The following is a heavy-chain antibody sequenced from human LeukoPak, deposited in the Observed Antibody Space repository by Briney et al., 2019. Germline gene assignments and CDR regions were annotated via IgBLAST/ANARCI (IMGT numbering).Heavy chain of an antibody. CDR1: GGSFSGYY. D-gene: IGHD5-18*01. V-gene: IGHV4-34*01. CDR2: INHYGST. Sequence: PAETLSLTCAVYGGSFSGYYLNWIRQPPGKGLEWIGEINHYGSTKYRQSLKSRVTISGDTSKNQFSLRLNSVTAADTAVYYCARAYRAHQTFHSYHFFDFWGRGTLVTVSS. J-gene: IGHJ4*02. CDR3: ARAYRAHQTFHSYHFFDF.